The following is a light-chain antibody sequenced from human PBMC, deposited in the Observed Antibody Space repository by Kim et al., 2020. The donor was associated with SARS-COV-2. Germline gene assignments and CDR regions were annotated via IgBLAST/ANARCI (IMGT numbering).Light chain of an antibody. V-gene: IGLV1-44*01. CDR1: TSNIETNT. J-gene: IGLJ2*01. Sequence: QRVSITGSGGTSNIETNTVNWYQQLPGAAPKLLIHTNNQRPSGVPDRFSGSRFGTSASLTISGLQSEDEADYFCAAWEDSPGGYVVFGGGTQLTVL. CDR2: TNN. CDR3: AAWEDSPGGYVV.